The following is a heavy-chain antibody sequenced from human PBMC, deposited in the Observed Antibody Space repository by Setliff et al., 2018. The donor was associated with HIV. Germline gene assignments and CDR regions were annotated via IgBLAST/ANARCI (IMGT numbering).Heavy chain of an antibody. CDR1: GGTFSTYG. Sequence: ASVKVSCKASGGTFSTYGLSWVRQATGQGLELMGWMNPNSGNTGYAQKFQGRVTMTRNTSISTAYMELSSLRSEDTAVYYCARGAWYTSGWYSSRYMDVWGKGTTVTVSS. CDR2: MNPNSGNT. CDR3: ARGAWYTSGWYSSRYMDV. J-gene: IGHJ6*03. V-gene: IGHV1-8*02. D-gene: IGHD6-19*01.